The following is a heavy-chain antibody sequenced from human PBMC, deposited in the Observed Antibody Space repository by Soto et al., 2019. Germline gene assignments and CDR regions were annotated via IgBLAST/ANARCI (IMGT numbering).Heavy chain of an antibody. CDR1: GFTFSNYG. Sequence: ASVKVSCKASGFTFSNYGLNWVRQAPGQGLEWMGWVSANNGHTNYAQNLQGRVSMTTDTSTSTAYMELRGLTLDDAAVYYCARGSPQFWQLFDNWGQGALVTVSS. CDR3: ARGSPQFWQLFDN. D-gene: IGHD3-3*01. CDR2: VSANNGHT. V-gene: IGHV1-18*01. J-gene: IGHJ4*02.